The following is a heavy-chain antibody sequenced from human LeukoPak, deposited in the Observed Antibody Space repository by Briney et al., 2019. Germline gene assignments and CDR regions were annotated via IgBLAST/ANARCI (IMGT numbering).Heavy chain of an antibody. Sequence: SETLSLTCTVSGGSISSYYWSWIRQPPGKGLEGMGYIYYSGSTNYNPSLKSRVTISVDTSKNQFSLKLSSVTAADTAVYYCARGIRYCSSTSCYRRFNWFDPWGQGTLVTVSS. CDR1: GGSISSYY. J-gene: IGHJ5*02. D-gene: IGHD2-2*02. CDR2: IYYSGST. CDR3: ARGIRYCSSTSCYRRFNWFDP. V-gene: IGHV4-59*01.